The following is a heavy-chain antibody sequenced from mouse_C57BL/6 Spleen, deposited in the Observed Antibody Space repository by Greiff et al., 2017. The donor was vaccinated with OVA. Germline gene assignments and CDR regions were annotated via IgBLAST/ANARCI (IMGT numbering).Heavy chain of an antibody. CDR3: ASLGRSGYYFDY. V-gene: IGHV3-6*01. CDR1: GYSITSGYY. J-gene: IGHJ2*01. D-gene: IGHD4-1*01. Sequence: EVKLQESGPGLVKPSQSLSLTCSVTGYSITSGYYWNWIRQFPGNKLEWMGYISYDGSNNYNPSLKNRISITRDTSKNQFFLKLNSVTTEDTATYYCASLGRSGYYFDYWGQGTTRTVSS. CDR2: ISYDGSN.